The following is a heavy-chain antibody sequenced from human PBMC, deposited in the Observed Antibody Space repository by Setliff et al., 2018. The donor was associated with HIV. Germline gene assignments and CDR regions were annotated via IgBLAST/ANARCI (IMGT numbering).Heavy chain of an antibody. Sequence: GGSLRLSCAASGFTFRSYWMHWVRQVPGKGLVWVSRINSDGSSTTYADFVKGRFTISRDNAKNTLYLQMNSLRAEDTAVYSCARAAESEWGQGTLVTVSS. D-gene: IGHD3-10*01. CDR2: INSDGSST. CDR3: ARAAESE. CDR1: GFTFRSYW. V-gene: IGHV3-74*03. J-gene: IGHJ4*02.